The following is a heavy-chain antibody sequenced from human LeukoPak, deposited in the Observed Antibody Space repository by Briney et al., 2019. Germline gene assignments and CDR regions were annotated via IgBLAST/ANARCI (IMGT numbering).Heavy chain of an antibody. CDR2: IYYSGST. Sequence: SETPSLTCTVSGGSISSGDYYWSWIRQPPGKGLEWIGYIYYSGSTYYNPSLKSRVTISVDTSKNQFSLKLSSVTAADTAVYYCARGYCTNGVCAVGYFDYWGQGTLVTVSS. CDR1: GGSISSGDYY. J-gene: IGHJ4*02. CDR3: ARGYCTNGVCAVGYFDY. V-gene: IGHV4-30-4*01. D-gene: IGHD2-8*01.